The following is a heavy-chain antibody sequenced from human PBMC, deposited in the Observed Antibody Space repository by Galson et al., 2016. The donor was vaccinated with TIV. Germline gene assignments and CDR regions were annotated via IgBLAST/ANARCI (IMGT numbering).Heavy chain of an antibody. CDR1: RFTFIIYV. V-gene: IGHV3-30-3*01. Sequence: SLRLSCAPSRFTFIIYVIYWVRQAPGKGLERVAVISYDGTNTYYADSVKGRFTISRDRSKITLSLHMHRLRADDTAVYSCASAFDIVGLSTPNPAADWFDPWGQGTLVTVSS. CDR3: ASAFDIVGLSTPNPAADWFDP. CDR2: ISYDGTNT. J-gene: IGHJ5*02. D-gene: IGHD2-15*01.